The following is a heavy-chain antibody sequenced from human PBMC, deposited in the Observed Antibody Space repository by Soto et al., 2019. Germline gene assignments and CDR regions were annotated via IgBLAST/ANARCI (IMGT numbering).Heavy chain of an antibody. V-gene: IGHV3-23*01. Sequence: GGSLRLSCVASGFTFSSYAMSWVRQAPGQRLEWVATFSGGRDTTWHADSVKGRFTVSRDSSKNTLSLQMNSLRPEDTAIYYCGKGFYGSGGPDVWGPGTLVTVSS. CDR3: GKGFYGSGGPDV. CDR1: GFTFSSYA. CDR2: FSGGRDTT. D-gene: IGHD3-10*01. J-gene: IGHJ4*02.